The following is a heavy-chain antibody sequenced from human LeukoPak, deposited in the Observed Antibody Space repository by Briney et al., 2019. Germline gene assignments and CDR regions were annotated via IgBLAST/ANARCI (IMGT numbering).Heavy chain of an antibody. CDR1: GFTFTSYS. V-gene: IGHV3-23*01. D-gene: IGHD6-13*01. CDR3: ARRSSSWYSKIDS. Sequence: GGSLRLSCAASGFTFTSYSMNWVRQAPGKGLEWVSTISGGGGSTYYADSVKGRFTISRDNSKNTLYLQVNSLRAEDTAVYYCARRSSSWYSKIDSWGQGTLVTVSS. J-gene: IGHJ4*02. CDR2: ISGGGGST.